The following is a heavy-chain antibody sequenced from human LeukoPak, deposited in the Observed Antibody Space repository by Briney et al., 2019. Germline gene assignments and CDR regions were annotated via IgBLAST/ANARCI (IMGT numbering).Heavy chain of an antibody. CDR1: GGTFSSYA. D-gene: IGHD2-2*01. CDR3: ASRIVVVPAAMDYYMDV. CDR2: IIPIFGTA. J-gene: IGHJ6*03. V-gene: IGHV1-69*05. Sequence: SVKVSCKASGGTFSSYAISWVRQAPGQGLEWMGGIIPIFGTANYAQKFQGRVTITTDESTSTAYMELSSLRSEDTAVYYCASRIVVVPAAMDYYMDVWGKGTTVTVSS.